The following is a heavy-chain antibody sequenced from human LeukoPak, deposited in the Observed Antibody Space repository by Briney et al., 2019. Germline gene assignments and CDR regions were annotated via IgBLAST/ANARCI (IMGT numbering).Heavy chain of an antibody. V-gene: IGHV3-7*01. CDR3: VSDSSPAESGQDYDAFDL. D-gene: IGHD1-26*01. CDR2: IRPDGTIK. CDR1: RITLTSSW. Sequence: GGSLRLSCTASRITLTSSWMTWVPPAPGKGLEGVANIRPDGTIKHDLDSVNGRFTISRDNAISSLYLQMDSLRGEDTAVYYCVSDSSPAESGQDYDAFDLWGQGTMVTVSS. J-gene: IGHJ3*01.